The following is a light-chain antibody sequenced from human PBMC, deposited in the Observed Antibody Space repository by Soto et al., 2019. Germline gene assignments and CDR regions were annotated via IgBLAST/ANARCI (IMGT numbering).Light chain of an antibody. CDR1: QSVSSY. J-gene: IGKJ5*01. CDR2: DAS. V-gene: IGKV3-11*01. Sequence: LSPGERATLSCRASQSVSSYLAWYQQKPGQAPRLLIYDASNRATGIPARFSGSGSGTDFTLTISSLEPGDFAVYYCQQRSNWPPITFGQGTRLEIK. CDR3: QQRSNWPPIT.